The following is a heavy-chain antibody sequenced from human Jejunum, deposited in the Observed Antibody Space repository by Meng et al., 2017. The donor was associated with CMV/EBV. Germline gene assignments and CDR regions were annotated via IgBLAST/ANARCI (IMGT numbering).Heavy chain of an antibody. D-gene: IGHD3-22*01. Sequence: YPVTSYYMHGVRPAPGQGLEWMGIIYPSDQTTRSAPKFQGRLTMTRDTSRSTVYMELSSLRSDDTAVYYCARDADHYDSGSAYDIWGQGTMVTVSS. J-gene: IGHJ3*02. CDR2: IYPSDQTT. CDR3: ARDADHYDSGSAYDI. CDR1: YPVTSYY. V-gene: IGHV1-46*01.